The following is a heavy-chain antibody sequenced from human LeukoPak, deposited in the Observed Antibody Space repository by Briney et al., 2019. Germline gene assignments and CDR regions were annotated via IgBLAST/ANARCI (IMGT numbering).Heavy chain of an antibody. J-gene: IGHJ1*01. V-gene: IGHV3-30*03. Sequence: GGSLRLSCAASGFTFSSYGIHWVRQAPGKGLDWVAVISYDGSNKYYADSVKGRFTISRDNSKNTLYPQMNSLRAEDTAVYYCASGIAVTSPVNWGQGTLVTVSS. CDR3: ASGIAVTSPVN. D-gene: IGHD4-11*01. CDR1: GFTFSSYG. CDR2: ISYDGSNK.